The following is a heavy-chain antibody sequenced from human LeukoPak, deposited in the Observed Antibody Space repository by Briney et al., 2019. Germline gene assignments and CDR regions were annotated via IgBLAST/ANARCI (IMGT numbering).Heavy chain of an antibody. Sequence: GASVKVSCKASGYTFTGYYMHWVRQAPGQGLEWMGWINPNSGGTNYAQKFQGRVTMTRDTSISTAYTELSRLRSDDTAVYYCARDPLAIYYGSGSYYKQIDYWGQGTLVTVSS. CDR3: ARDPLAIYYGSGSYYKQIDY. V-gene: IGHV1-2*02. CDR1: GYTFTGYY. D-gene: IGHD3-10*01. CDR2: INPNSGGT. J-gene: IGHJ4*02.